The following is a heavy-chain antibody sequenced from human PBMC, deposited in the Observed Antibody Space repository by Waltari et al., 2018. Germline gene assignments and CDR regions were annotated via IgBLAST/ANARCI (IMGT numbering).Heavy chain of an antibody. CDR2: INPNSGGT. CDR1: GYTFTGFY. CDR3: ARDTLDDFDY. J-gene: IGHJ4*02. Sequence: QVYMAQSGAEVKKPGASVKVSCTASGYTFTGFYLHWVRQAPGQGLEWMGWINPNSGGTHYAQKFLGRVTMTADTSISVTYMELNSLRSDDTAIYYCARDTLDDFDYWGQGTLVTVSS. V-gene: IGHV1-2*02.